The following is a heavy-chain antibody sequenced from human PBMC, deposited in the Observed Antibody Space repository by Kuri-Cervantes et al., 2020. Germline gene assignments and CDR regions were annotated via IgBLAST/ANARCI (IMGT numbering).Heavy chain of an antibody. D-gene: IGHD5-12*01. V-gene: IGHV3-30-3*01. Sequence: GESLKISCAASGFTFSSYAMHWVRQAPGKGLEWVAVISYDGSNKYYADSVKGRFTISRDNSKNTLYLQMNSLRAEDTAVYYCAREGVATGWGMDVWGQGTTVTVS. J-gene: IGHJ6*02. CDR3: AREGVATGWGMDV. CDR1: GFTFSSYA. CDR2: ISYDGSNK.